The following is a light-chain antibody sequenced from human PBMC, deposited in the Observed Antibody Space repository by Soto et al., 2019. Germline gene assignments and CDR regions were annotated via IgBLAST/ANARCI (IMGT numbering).Light chain of an antibody. CDR1: SSDVGGYNY. Sequence: QSALTQPPSASGSPGQSVAISCTGTSSDVGGYNYVSWYQQHPGKAPKLMIYEVNKRPSGVPARFSGSKSGSTASLTVSGLQAEDEADYYCCSYAGSSNVFGTGTKLTVL. J-gene: IGLJ1*01. V-gene: IGLV2-8*01. CDR3: CSYAGSSNV. CDR2: EVN.